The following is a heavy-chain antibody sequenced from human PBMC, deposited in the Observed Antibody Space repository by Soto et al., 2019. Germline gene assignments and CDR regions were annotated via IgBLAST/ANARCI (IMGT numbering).Heavy chain of an antibody. CDR1: GFTLSSYA. CDR2: FSGTGGYT. CDR3: ARAQTVLITYVAIDP. J-gene: IGHJ5*01. D-gene: IGHD2-21*01. V-gene: IGHV3-23*01. Sequence: HPGGSLRLSCAASGFTLSSYAMSWVRQAPGKGLEWVSTFSGTGGYTYYADSVKGRFTISRDDSKNTPFLHMNSLRAADTAVYYCARAQTVLITYVAIDPWGQGTTVTVSS.